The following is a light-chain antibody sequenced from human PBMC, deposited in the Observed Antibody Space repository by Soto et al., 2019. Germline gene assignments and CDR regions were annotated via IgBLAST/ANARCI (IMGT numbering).Light chain of an antibody. CDR1: QSVSSN. Sequence: EIVMTQSPATLSVSPGERATLSCRASQSVSSNLAWYQQKPGQAPRPLIHDASTRATGIPARFSGSGSGTEFTLTISSLQSEDFAVYYCQQYNNWPRTFGPGTKVETK. CDR2: DAS. V-gene: IGKV3-15*01. CDR3: QQYNNWPRT. J-gene: IGKJ3*01.